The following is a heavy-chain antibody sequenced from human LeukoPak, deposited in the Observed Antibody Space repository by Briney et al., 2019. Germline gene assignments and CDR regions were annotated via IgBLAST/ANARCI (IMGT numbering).Heavy chain of an antibody. CDR3: ARGPTYYDIFTGYTI. V-gene: IGHV3-30-3*01. CDR2: ISYDGSNK. J-gene: IGHJ4*02. D-gene: IGHD3-9*01. Sequence: PGGSLRLSCAASGFTFSNYTIHWVRQAPGKGLEWVAVISYDGSNKNYADSVKGRFTISRDNSKNTLYLQMNSLRTEDTAVYYCARGPTYYDIFTGYTIWGQGTLVTVSS. CDR1: GFTFSNYT.